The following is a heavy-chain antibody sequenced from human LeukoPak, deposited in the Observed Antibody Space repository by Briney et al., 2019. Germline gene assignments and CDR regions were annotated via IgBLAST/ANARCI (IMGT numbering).Heavy chain of an antibody. CDR2: IYYSGST. CDR3: ARGDGRQQLVLVY. J-gene: IGHJ4*02. Sequence: SETLSLTCTVSGGSISSYYWSWIQQPPGKGLEWIGYIYYSGSTNYNPSLKSRVTISVDTSKNQFSLKLSSVTAADTAVYYCARGDGRQQLVLVYWGQGTLVTVSS. CDR1: GGSISSYY. D-gene: IGHD6-13*01. V-gene: IGHV4-59*12.